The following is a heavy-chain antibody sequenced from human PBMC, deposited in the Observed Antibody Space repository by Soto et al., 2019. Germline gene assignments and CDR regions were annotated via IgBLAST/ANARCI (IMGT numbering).Heavy chain of an antibody. CDR3: ARGRKITMFRGVRYNWFDP. D-gene: IGHD3-10*01. V-gene: IGHV4-34*01. CDR2: INHSGST. Sequence: SETLSLTCAVYGGSFSGYYWSWIRQPPGKGLEWIGEINHSGSTNYNPSLKSRVTISVDTSKNQFSLKLSSVTAADTAVYYCARGRKITMFRGVRYNWFDPWGQGTLVTVSS. CDR1: GGSFSGYY. J-gene: IGHJ5*02.